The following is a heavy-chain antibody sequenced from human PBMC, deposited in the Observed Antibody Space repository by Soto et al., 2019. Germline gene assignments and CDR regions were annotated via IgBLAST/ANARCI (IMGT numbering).Heavy chain of an antibody. Sequence: EVHLVESGGGLVQPGGSLRLSCAASGFTFSNYWMSWVRQAPGKGLEWVANINPDGSVKYYVASVKGRFTISRDNAKNSLYLEMNSLRVEDMAVYYCTRVLSYGISDYWGQGTLVTVSS. V-gene: IGHV3-7*04. CDR3: TRVLSYGISDY. CDR2: INPDGSVK. CDR1: GFTFSNYW. J-gene: IGHJ4*02. D-gene: IGHD3-9*01.